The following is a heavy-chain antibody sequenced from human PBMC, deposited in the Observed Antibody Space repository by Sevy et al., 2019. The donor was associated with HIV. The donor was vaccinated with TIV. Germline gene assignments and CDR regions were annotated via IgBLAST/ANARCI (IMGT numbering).Heavy chain of an antibody. V-gene: IGHV3-48*01. D-gene: IGHD1-26*01. CDR1: GFTFSGYS. CDR2: ISSSSSTI. J-gene: IGHJ5*02. CDR3: ARGSPYSGSYWNWFDP. Sequence: GGSLRLSCAASGFTFSGYSMNWVRQAPGKGLEWVSYISSSSSTIYYADSVKGRFTISRDNAKNSLYLQMNSLRAEDTAVYYCARGSPYSGSYWNWFDPWGQGTLVTVSS.